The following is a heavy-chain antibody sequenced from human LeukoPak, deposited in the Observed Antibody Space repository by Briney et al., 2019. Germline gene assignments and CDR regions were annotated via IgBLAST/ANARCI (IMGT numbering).Heavy chain of an antibody. CDR2: INHSGST. J-gene: IGHJ4*02. CDR3: ARGGYSYGKKIRYYFDY. CDR1: GGSFSGYY. Sequence: PSETLSLTCAVYGGSFSGYYWSWIRQPPGKGLEWIGEINHSGSTNYNPSLKSRVTISVDTSKNQFSLKLSSVTAADTAVYYCARGGYSYGKKIRYYFDYWGQGTLVTVSS. D-gene: IGHD5-18*01. V-gene: IGHV4-34*01.